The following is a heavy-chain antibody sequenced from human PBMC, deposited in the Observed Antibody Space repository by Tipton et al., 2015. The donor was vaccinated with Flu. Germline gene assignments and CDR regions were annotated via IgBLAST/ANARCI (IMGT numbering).Heavy chain of an antibody. Sequence: TLSLTCSVSGDAIRSDYLWGWIRQPPGRGLEWIGNIFRSGSGYLNPSLKSRVAISIDTSRNQVSLKLSSLTAADTAVYFCARGDHDFWSGYSGLNWFDPWGQGTLVTVSS. J-gene: IGHJ5*02. V-gene: IGHV4-38-2*01. CDR1: GDAIRSDYL. CDR2: IFRSGSG. CDR3: ARGDHDFWSGYSGLNWFDP. D-gene: IGHD3-3*01.